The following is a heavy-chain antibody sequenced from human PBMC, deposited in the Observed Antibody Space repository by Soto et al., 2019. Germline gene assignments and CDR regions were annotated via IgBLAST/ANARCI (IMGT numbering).Heavy chain of an antibody. CDR3: AGLYYGDYSPFDY. D-gene: IGHD4-17*01. Sequence: QVQLVESGGGVVQPGRSLRLSGAASGFTFSSYAMHWVRQAPGKGLEWVAVISYDGSNRYYADSVKGRFTISRDNSKNTLYLQMNSLRAEDTAVYYCAGLYYGDYSPFDYWGQGTLVTVSS. CDR1: GFTFSSYA. V-gene: IGHV3-30-3*01. CDR2: ISYDGSNR. J-gene: IGHJ4*02.